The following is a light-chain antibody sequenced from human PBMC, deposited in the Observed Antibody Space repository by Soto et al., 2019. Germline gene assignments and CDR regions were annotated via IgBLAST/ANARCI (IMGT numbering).Light chain of an antibody. CDR2: DVT. V-gene: IGLV2-14*01. CDR3: SSYASSSIRYF. CDR1: SSDIGGYNY. Sequence: QSVLTQPAAVSGSPGQSITISCTGTSSDIGGYNYVSWYQQHPIKAPKLMIYDVTNRPSGVSDRFSGSKSGNTASLTISWLQAEEEADYYCSSYASSSIRYFFGTGAEGTVL. J-gene: IGLJ1*01.